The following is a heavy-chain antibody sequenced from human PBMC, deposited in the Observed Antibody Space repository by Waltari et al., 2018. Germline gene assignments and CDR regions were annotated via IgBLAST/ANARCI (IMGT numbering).Heavy chain of an antibody. CDR1: GYSFTSYW. D-gene: IGHD2-15*01. Sequence: EVQLLQAGAEVKKPGATLTVSGKGSGYSFTSYWIGWVRQMPGKGLEWMGIIYPGDSDTRYSPSFQGQVTISADKSISTAYLQWSSLKASDTAMYYCARLPDYGGNIWYFDLWGRGTLVTVSS. CDR2: IYPGDSDT. J-gene: IGHJ2*01. V-gene: IGHV5-51*03. CDR3: ARLPDYGGNIWYFDL.